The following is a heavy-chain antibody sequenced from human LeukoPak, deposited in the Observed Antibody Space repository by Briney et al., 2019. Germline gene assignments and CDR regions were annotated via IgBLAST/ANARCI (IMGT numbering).Heavy chain of an antibody. D-gene: IGHD1-7*01. V-gene: IGHV1-8*03. CDR2: MNPNSGNT. CDR3: ARGPGCWNYASSPCYYYYYMDV. CDR1: GYTFTSYD. J-gene: IGHJ6*03. Sequence: ASVKASCKASGYTFTSYDINWVRQATGQGLEWMGWMNPNSGNTGYAQKFQGRVTITRNTSISTAYMELSSLRSEDTAVYYCARGPGCWNYASSPCYYYYYMDVWGKGTTVTVSS.